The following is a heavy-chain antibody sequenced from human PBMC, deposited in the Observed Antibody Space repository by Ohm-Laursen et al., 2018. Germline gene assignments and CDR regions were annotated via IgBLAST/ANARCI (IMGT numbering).Heavy chain of an antibody. D-gene: IGHD6-19*01. J-gene: IGHJ6*02. CDR2: INQSGST. Sequence: SDTLSLTCVVSGESSSGYFWNWIRQPPGKGLEWIGEINQSGSTKYNPSLKRRVTLSADSSNSQFSLRLTSVTAADTATYYCARGSGFFKLDVWGQGTTVTVSS. CDR3: ARGSGFFKLDV. CDR1: GESSSGYF. V-gene: IGHV4-34*01.